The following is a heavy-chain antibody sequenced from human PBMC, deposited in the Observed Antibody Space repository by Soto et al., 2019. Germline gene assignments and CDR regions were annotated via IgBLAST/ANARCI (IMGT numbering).Heavy chain of an antibody. CDR3: ARDFYPLAYYFDP. J-gene: IGHJ4*02. CDR2: VRGSNGNT. CDR1: GYTFLNHG. V-gene: IGHV1-18*04. Sequence: QVQLVQSEAEVKKPGASVKVSCEASGYTFLNHGISWVRQAPGQVLEWLRWVRGSNGNTKYAQKIQGRVNMTTETTTSSAHMELRNLRSDDTAVYFCARDFYPLAYYFDPWGQGTLVTVS.